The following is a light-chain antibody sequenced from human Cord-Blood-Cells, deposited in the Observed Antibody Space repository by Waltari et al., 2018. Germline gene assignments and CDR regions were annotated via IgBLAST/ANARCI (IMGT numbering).Light chain of an antibody. CDR1: SSDVGSYNL. CDR2: EGS. Sequence: QSALTQPASVSGSPGQSITISCTGTSSDVGSYNLVSWYKQHPGKAPKLMIYEGSKRPSGVSNRFSGSKSGNTASLTISGLQAEDEADYYCCSYAGSSTLWVFGGGTKLTVL. CDR3: CSYAGSSTLWV. V-gene: IGLV2-23*01. J-gene: IGLJ3*02.